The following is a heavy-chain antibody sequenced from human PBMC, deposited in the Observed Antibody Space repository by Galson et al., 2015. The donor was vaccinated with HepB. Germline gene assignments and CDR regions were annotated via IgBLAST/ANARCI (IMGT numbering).Heavy chain of an antibody. CDR3: ARDNWNLQFDI. D-gene: IGHD1-20*01. J-gene: IGHJ3*02. Sequence: SLRLSCAASGFTFSSYGMHWVRQAPGKGLEWVAVIWYDGSNKYYADSVKGRFTISRDNSKNTLYLQMNSLRAEDTAVYYCARDNWNLQFDIWGQGTMVTVSS. V-gene: IGHV3-33*01. CDR1: GFTFSSYG. CDR2: IWYDGSNK.